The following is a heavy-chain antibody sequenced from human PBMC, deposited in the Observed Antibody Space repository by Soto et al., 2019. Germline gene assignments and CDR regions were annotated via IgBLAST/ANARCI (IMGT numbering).Heavy chain of an antibody. J-gene: IGHJ5*02. D-gene: IGHD3-16*01. V-gene: IGHV4-31*03. CDR3: ARDWGGYRNWFDP. CDR2: IYYSGST. CDR1: SGSISSGGYY. Sequence: PSETLSLTCTVSSGSISSGGYYWIWIRQHPGKGLEWIGYIYYSGSTYYNPSLKSRVTISVDTSKNQFSLKLSSVTAADTAVYYCARDWGGYRNWFDPWGQGTLVTVSS.